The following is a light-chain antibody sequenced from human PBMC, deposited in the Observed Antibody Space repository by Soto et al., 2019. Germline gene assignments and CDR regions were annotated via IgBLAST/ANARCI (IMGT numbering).Light chain of an antibody. CDR1: SSDVGDYNY. Sequence: QSALTQPASVSGSPGQSITISCTGTSSDVGDYNYVSWYQQHPGKAPKLMIYEVSNRPSGVSNRFSGSKSANTASLTISGLQAEDEADYYCSSYTSSSTLVVFGGGTKLTVL. V-gene: IGLV2-14*01. CDR2: EVS. J-gene: IGLJ2*01. CDR3: SSYTSSSTLVV.